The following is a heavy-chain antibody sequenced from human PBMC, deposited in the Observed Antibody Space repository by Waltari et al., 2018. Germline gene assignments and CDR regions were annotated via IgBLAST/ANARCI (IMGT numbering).Heavy chain of an antibody. Sequence: QVQLQESGPGLVKPSQTLSLTCTVSGGSVSSGGYYWSWIRQHPGKGLEWIGRIYTSGSTNYNPSLKSRVTMSVDTSKNQFSLKLSSVTAADTAVYYCARDTLSDFWSGPGAFDIWGQGTMVTVSS. CDR3: ARDTLSDFWSGPGAFDI. CDR1: GGSVSSGGYY. CDR2: IYTSGST. J-gene: IGHJ3*02. D-gene: IGHD3-3*01. V-gene: IGHV4-61*02.